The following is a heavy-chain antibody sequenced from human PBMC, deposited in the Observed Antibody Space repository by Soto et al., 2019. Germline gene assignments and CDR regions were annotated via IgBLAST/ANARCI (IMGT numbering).Heavy chain of an antibody. D-gene: IGHD3-9*01. CDR3: ARVGGYYDILTGYPRPLDY. CDR2: INHSGST. J-gene: IGHJ4*02. V-gene: IGHV4-34*01. Sequence: SETLSLTXAVYGGSFSGYYWSWIRQPPGKGLEWIGEINHSGSTNYNPSLKSRVTISVDTSKNQFSLKLSSVTAADTAAYYCARVGGYYDILTGYPRPLDYWGQGTLVTVSS. CDR1: GGSFSGYY.